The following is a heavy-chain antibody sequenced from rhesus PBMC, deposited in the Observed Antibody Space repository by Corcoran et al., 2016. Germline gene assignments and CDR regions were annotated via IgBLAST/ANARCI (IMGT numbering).Heavy chain of an antibody. CDR1: GASISSNW. CDR3: ARWLPDSGSWNDY. V-gene: IGHV4-80*01. J-gene: IGHJ4*01. Sequence: QVQLQESGPGLVKPSETLSLTCTVSGASISSNWWSWIRPPPGKGLEWIGENKEKSGSPNSNPSLRSRVTICKDASKNQFARKLSSVTAADTAVYYCARWLPDSGSWNDYWGQGVLVTVSS. CDR2: NKEKSGSP. D-gene: IGHD6-25*01.